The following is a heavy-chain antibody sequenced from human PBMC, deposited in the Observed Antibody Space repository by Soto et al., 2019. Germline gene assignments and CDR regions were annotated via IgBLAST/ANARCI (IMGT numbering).Heavy chain of an antibody. J-gene: IGHJ4*02. CDR1: GGSISSGGYY. V-gene: IGHV4-31*03. Sequence: QVQLQESGPRLVKPSQILSLTCTVSGGSISSGGYYWSWIRQHPGKGLEWIGYIYYSGSTYYNPSLKSRVTXSXHTSTNQCSLKLSSVTAADTAVYYCAREWRDYYFDYWGQGTLVTVSS. CDR2: IYYSGST. CDR3: AREWRDYYFDY.